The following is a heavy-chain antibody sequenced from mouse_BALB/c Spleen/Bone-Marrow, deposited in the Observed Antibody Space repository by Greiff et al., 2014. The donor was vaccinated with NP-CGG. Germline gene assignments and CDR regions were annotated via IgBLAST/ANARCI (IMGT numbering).Heavy chain of an antibody. CDR1: GYSFTGYF. Sequence: VQLQQPGPELVKPGASVKISCKASGYSFTGYFMNWVMQSHGKSLEWIGRINPYNGDTFYNQKFKGKATLTVDKSSSTAHMELRSLASEDSAGYYCARGGLLRAMDYWGQGTSVTVSS. J-gene: IGHJ4*01. V-gene: IGHV1-20*02. D-gene: IGHD2-3*01. CDR2: INPYNGDT. CDR3: ARGGLLRAMDY.